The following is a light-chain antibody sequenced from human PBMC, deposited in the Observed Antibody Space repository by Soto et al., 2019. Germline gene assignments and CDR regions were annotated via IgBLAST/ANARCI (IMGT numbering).Light chain of an antibody. CDR1: SSDVGGHNY. V-gene: IGLV2-11*01. Sequence: QSAVTQPRSVSGSPGQSVTISCTGTSSDVGGHNYVSWYQQYPGKAPKLLLSSVSKRPSGVPDRFSGSKSGNTASLTISGLQAEDEADYYCCSYAGSYTYVFGTGTKVTVL. J-gene: IGLJ1*01. CDR3: CSYAGSYTYV. CDR2: SVS.